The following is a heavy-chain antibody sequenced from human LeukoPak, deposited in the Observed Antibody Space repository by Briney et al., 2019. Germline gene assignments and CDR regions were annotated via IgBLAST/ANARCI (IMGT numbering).Heavy chain of an antibody. D-gene: IGHD2-2*01. V-gene: IGHV7-4-1*02. J-gene: IGHJ3*02. CDR1: GYTFTSYA. Sequence: ASVKVSCKASGYTFTSYAMSWVRQAPGQGLEWMGWINTNTGNPTYAQGFTGRFVFSLDTSVSTAYLQISSLKAEDTAVYYCARRGSAVPAANAFDIWGQGTMVTVSS. CDR2: INTNTGNP. CDR3: ARRGSAVPAANAFDI.